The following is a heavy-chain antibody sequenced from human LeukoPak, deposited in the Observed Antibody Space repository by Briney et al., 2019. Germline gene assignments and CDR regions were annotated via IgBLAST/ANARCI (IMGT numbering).Heavy chain of an antibody. D-gene: IGHD6-19*01. CDR1: GFMFRSFE. V-gene: IGHV3-48*03. J-gene: IGHJ4*02. CDR2: ISSGASTM. Sequence: GGSLRLSCAASGFMFRSFEMYWVRQAPGKGLEWVAYISSGASTMYYADSVKGRFTISRDDAKNSLFLQMNSLRAEDTAIYYCALLAVASDFDYWGEGTLVTVSS. CDR3: ALLAVASDFDY.